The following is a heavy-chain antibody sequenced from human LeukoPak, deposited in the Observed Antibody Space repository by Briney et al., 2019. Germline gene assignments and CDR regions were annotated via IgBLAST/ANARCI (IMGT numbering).Heavy chain of an antibody. CDR1: GGSISSGYY. J-gene: IGHJ4*02. CDR3: AREFAWEPLFN. CDR2: IHHSGST. V-gene: IGHV4-38-2*02. Sequence: SETLSLTCTVSGGSISSGYYWGWIRQPPGKGLEWIGNIHHSGSTYYNPSLKSRVTISVDTSKNQFSLKLSSVTAADTAVYYCAREFAWEPLFNWGQGTLVTVSS. D-gene: IGHD1-26*01.